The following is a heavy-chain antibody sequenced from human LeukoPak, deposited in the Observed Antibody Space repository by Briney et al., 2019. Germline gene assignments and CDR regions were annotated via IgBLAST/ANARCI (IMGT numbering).Heavy chain of an antibody. CDR2: ISGSDST. CDR3: AKGVRFLDWWILDY. D-gene: IGHD3-9*01. CDR1: GFTFSSFA. Sequence: GGSLRLSCAASGFTFSSFAMSWVRQAPGKGLEWXSAISGSDSTYYADSVKGRFTISRDNSKNTLYLQMNSLRAEDTAIYYCAKGVRFLDWWILDYWGQGSLVTVSS. J-gene: IGHJ4*02. V-gene: IGHV3-23*01.